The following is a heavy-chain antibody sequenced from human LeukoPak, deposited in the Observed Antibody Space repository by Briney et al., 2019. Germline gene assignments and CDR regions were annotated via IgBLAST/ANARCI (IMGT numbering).Heavy chain of an antibody. V-gene: IGHV1-69*01. CDR1: GCTFSSYA. J-gene: IGHJ3*02. D-gene: IGHD2-2*01. Sequence: ASVKVSCKASGCTFSSYAISWVRQAPGQGLEWMGGIIPIFGTANYAQKFQGRVTITADESTSTAYMELSSLRSEDTAVYYCAREAGYCSSSSCLGHAFDIWGQGTMVTVSS. CDR3: AREAGYCSSSSCLGHAFDI. CDR2: IIPIFGTA.